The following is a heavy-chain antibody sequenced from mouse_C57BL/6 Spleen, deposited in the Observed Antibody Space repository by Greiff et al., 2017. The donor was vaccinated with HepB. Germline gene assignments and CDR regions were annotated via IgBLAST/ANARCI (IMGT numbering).Heavy chain of an antibody. D-gene: IGHD1-1*01. J-gene: IGHJ1*03. Sequence: EVMLVESGGGLVKPGGSLKLSCAASGFTFSSYAMSWVRQTPEKRLEWVATISDGGSYTYYPDNVKGRFTISRDNAKNNLYLQMSHLKSEDTAMYYCARDPITTVVAPYWYFDVWGTGTTVTVSS. CDR1: GFTFSSYA. V-gene: IGHV5-4*01. CDR3: ARDPITTVVAPYWYFDV. CDR2: ISDGGSYT.